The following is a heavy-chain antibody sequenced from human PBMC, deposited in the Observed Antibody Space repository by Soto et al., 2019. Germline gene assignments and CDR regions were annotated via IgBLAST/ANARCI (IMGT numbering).Heavy chain of an antibody. CDR1: GFTFSSYG. J-gene: IGHJ4*02. CDR3: VSDRGYGHASVPYS. D-gene: IGHD5-18*01. Sequence: QAQLVESGGGVVQPGRSLRLSCAASGFTFSSYGMHWVRQAPGTELGWVAVISYDGGLQHYADSVKGRFTISRDNSKNMGLLQMNSLRAEDTAVYYSVSDRGYGHASVPYSWGQRTLVSVSS. CDR2: ISYDGGLQ. V-gene: IGHV3-30*03.